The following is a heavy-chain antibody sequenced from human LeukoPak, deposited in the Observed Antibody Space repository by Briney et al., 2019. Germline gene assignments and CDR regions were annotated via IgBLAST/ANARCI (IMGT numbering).Heavy chain of an antibody. V-gene: IGHV1-18*01. CDR1: GYTFTSYG. D-gene: IGHD2-2*01. J-gene: IGHJ5*02. CDR2: ISAYNGNT. CDR3: AREGAYCSSTSCHIQNWFDP. Sequence: ASVKVFCKASGYTFTSYGISWVRQAPGQGLEWMGWISAYNGNTNYAQKLQGRVTMTTDTSTSTAYMELRSLRSDDTAVYYCAREGAYCSSTSCHIQNWFDPWGQGTLVTVSS.